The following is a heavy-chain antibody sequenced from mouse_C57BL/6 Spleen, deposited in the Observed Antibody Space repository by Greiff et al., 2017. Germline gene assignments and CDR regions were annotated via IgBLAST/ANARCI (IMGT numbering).Heavy chain of an antibody. CDR3: ARRDSSGYIAWFAY. CDR1: GYTFTSYW. D-gene: IGHD3-2*02. V-gene: IGHV1-61*01. J-gene: IGHJ3*01. CDR2: IYPSDSET. Sequence: QVQLQQPGAELVRPGSSVKLSCKASGYTFTSYWMDWVKQRPGQGLEWIGNIYPSDSETPYNQKFKDKATLTVDKSSSTAYMQLSSLTSEDSAVYYCARRDSSGYIAWFAYWGQGTLVTVSA.